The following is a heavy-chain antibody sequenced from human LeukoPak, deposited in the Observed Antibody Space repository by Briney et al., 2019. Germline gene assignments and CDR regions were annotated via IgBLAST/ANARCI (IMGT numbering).Heavy chain of an antibody. J-gene: IGHJ4*02. V-gene: IGHV3-23*01. Sequence: GGSLRLSCAASGFTFSSYAMSWVRQAPGKGLEWVSAISGSGGSTYYADSVKGRFTISRDNSKNTLYLQMNSLRAEDTAVYYCAKDGDIVVVPAATGFDYWGQGTLVTVSS. CDR3: AKDGDIVVVPAATGFDY. D-gene: IGHD2-2*01. CDR1: GFTFSSYA. CDR2: ISGSGGST.